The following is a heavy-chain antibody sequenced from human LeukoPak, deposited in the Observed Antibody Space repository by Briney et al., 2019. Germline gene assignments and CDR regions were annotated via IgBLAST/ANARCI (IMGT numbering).Heavy chain of an antibody. D-gene: IGHD1-26*01. V-gene: IGHV6-1*01. Sequence: SQTLSLTCAISGDSVSSNSAAWNWIRQSPSRGLEWLVRTYYRSKWYNDYAVSVKSRITINPDTSKNQFSLQLNSVTPEDTAVHYCARGTVGATHLAFDYWGQGTLVTVSS. CDR1: GDSVSSNSAA. CDR3: ARGTVGATHLAFDY. CDR2: TYYRSKWYN. J-gene: IGHJ4*02.